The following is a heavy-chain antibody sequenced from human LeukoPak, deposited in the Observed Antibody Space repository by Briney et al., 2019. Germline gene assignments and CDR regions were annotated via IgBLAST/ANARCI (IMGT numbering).Heavy chain of an antibody. CDR1: GFTFSSYG. D-gene: IGHD2-15*01. V-gene: IGHV3-33*01. Sequence: PGGSLRLSCAASGFTFSSYGMHWVRQAPGKGLEWVAVIWYDGSNKYYADSVKGRFTISRDNSKNTLYLQMNSLRAEDTAVYYCARARVSGGWRPYYYYYMDVWGKGTTVTVSS. CDR2: IWYDGSNK. J-gene: IGHJ6*03. CDR3: ARARVSGGWRPYYYYYMDV.